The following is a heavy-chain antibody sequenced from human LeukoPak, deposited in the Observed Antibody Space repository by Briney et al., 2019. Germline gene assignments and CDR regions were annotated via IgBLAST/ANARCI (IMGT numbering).Heavy chain of an antibody. CDR3: AKRYYYDNSGLWDS. CDR1: GFTFSSYA. D-gene: IGHD3-22*01. Sequence: GGSLRLSCAASGFTFSSYAMSWVRQAPGKGLEWVSAISSSGGSTYYGDSVKGRFTISRDNSKNTLYLQMISLRAEDTAVYYCAKRYYYDNSGLWDSWGQGTLVTVSS. CDR2: ISSSGGST. J-gene: IGHJ4*02. V-gene: IGHV3-23*01.